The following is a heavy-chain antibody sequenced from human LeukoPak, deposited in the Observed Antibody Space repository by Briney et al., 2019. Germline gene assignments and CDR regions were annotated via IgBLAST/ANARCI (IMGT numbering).Heavy chain of an antibody. CDR3: ARGLGYGGNSLAYDAFDI. CDR1: GFSFSAYD. V-gene: IGHV3-23*01. Sequence: GGSLRLSCAVSGFSFSAYDMNWVRQAPGKGLEWVSTITDKGANTYYADSVKGRFTISRDNSKSTLHLQMNSLRAEDTAVYYCARGLGYGGNSLAYDAFDIWGQGTMVTVSS. J-gene: IGHJ3*02. D-gene: IGHD4-23*01. CDR2: ITDKGANT.